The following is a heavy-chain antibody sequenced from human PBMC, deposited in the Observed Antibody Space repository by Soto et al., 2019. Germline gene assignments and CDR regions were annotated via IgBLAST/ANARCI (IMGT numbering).Heavy chain of an antibody. V-gene: IGHV3-66*01. CDR2: ITVGGDT. Sequence: EVQLVESGGGLVQPGGSLRLSCTTSAFIVDSTYMHWVRQAPGKGLEWVAVITVGGDTYYSDSVRGRSTLSRDTSKNTLNLQVNSPKVMDTSVYYCCSGPGYLIGDWGQGALVAVSS. CDR3: CSGPGYLIGD. J-gene: IGHJ4*02. CDR1: AFIVDSTY. D-gene: IGHD6-25*01.